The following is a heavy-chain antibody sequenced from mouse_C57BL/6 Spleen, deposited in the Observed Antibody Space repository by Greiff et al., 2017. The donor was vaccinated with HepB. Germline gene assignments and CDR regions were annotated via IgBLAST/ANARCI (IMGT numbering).Heavy chain of an antibody. CDR3: TSYYGNPYAMDY. Sequence: VQLKQSGAELVRPGASVKLSCTASGFNIKDYYMHWVKQRPEQGLEWIGRIDPEDGDTEYAPKFQGKATMTADTSSNTAYLQLSSLTSEDTAVYYCTSYYGNPYAMDYWGQGTSVTVSS. D-gene: IGHD2-1*01. CDR1: GFNIKDYY. J-gene: IGHJ4*01. V-gene: IGHV14-1*01. CDR2: IDPEDGDT.